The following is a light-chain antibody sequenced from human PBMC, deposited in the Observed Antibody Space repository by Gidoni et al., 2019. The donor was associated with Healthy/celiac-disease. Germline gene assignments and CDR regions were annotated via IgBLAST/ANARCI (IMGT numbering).Light chain of an antibody. V-gene: IGKV3-15*01. Sequence: EIVMTQSPATLSVSPGERATLSCRASQGVSSNLDWYQQKPGQAPRLLIYGASTRDTGIPARFSGSGSGTEFTLTISSLQSEDFAVYYCQQYNNWPPYTFGQGTKLEIK. CDR3: QQYNNWPPYT. CDR2: GAS. J-gene: IGKJ2*01. CDR1: QGVSSN.